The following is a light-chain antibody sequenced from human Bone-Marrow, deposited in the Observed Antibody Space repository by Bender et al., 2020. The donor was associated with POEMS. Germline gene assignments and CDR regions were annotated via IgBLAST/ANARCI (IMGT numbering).Light chain of an antibody. J-gene: IGLJ1*01. CDR1: SNDVGGYKY. CDR2: DTS. V-gene: IGLV2-11*01. CDR3: CSYATSTTRV. Sequence: QSALTQPRSVSGSPGQSVTLSCTGTSNDVGGYKYVSWYQQHPGKAPKLMIYDTSQRPSGVPDRFSGSKSGNTASLTISGLQADDEADYYCCSYATSTTRVFGTGTRVTVL.